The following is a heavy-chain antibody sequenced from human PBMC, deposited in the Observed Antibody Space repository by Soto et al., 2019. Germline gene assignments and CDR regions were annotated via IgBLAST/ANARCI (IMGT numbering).Heavy chain of an antibody. CDR1: GGSISSSGYY. J-gene: IGHJ6*02. D-gene: IGHD6-25*01. CDR3: ARPAAASYYYFAMDV. V-gene: IGHV4-39*01. CDR2: IYYSGST. Sequence: SETLSLTCPVSGGSISSSGYYWGWIRQPPGKGLEWIGSIYYSGSTYYNPSLKSRVTISVDTSKNQFSLKVNSVTAADTAVYYCARPAAASYYYFAMDVWGQGTTVTVSS.